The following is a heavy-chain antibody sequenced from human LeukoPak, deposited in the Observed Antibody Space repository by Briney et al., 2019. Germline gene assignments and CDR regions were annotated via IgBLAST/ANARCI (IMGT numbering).Heavy chain of an antibody. V-gene: IGHV4-31*03. CDR1: GGSISSGGYY. Sequence: SETLSLTCTVSGGSISSGGYYWSWIRQHPGKGLEWIGYIYYSGSTYYNPSLKSRVTISVDTSKNQFSLKLSSVTAADTAVYYCATALCDYGDYEDYWGQGTLVTVSS. CDR3: ATALCDYGDYEDY. J-gene: IGHJ4*02. D-gene: IGHD4-17*01. CDR2: IYYSGST.